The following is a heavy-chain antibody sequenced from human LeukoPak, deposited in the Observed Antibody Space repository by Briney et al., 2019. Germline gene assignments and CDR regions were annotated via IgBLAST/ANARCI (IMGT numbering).Heavy chain of an antibody. CDR3: AKGGKWDVTPFDY. Sequence: GGSLRLSCATSGFTFTSYSMNWVRQAPGKGLEWVSTISGGGGSTYYADSVKGRFTISRDNSKNTLYLQVNSLRAEDTAVYYCAKGGKWDVTPFDYWGQGTLVTVSS. V-gene: IGHV3-23*01. D-gene: IGHD1-26*01. CDR2: ISGGGGST. J-gene: IGHJ4*02. CDR1: GFTFTSYS.